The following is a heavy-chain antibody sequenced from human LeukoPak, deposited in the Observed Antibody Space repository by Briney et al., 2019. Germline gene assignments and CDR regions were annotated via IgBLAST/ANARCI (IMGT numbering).Heavy chain of an antibody. CDR3: ARVRWELTYFDY. D-gene: IGHD1-26*01. V-gene: IGHV4-4*02. CDR2: IYHSGST. J-gene: IGHJ4*02. Sequence: SETLSLTCAVSGGSISSSNWWSWVRPPPGKGLEWIGEIYHSGSTNYNPSLKSRVTISVDKSKNQFSPKLSSVTAADTAVYYCARVRWELTYFDYWGQGTLVTVSS. CDR1: GGSISSSNW.